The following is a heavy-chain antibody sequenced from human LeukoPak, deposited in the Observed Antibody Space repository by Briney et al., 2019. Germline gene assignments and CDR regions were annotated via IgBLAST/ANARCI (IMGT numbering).Heavy chain of an antibody. CDR1: GGSISSSSYY. CDR2: IYYSGST. J-gene: IGHJ4*02. Sequence: PSETLSLTCTVPGGSISSSSYYWGWIRQPPGKGLEWIGNIYYSGSTYYNPSLKSRVTISVDTSKNQFSLRLTSVTASDTAVYYCARPVRCSATTCTGPFDYWGQGTLVTVSS. D-gene: IGHD6-19*01. V-gene: IGHV4-39*01. CDR3: ARPVRCSATTCTGPFDY.